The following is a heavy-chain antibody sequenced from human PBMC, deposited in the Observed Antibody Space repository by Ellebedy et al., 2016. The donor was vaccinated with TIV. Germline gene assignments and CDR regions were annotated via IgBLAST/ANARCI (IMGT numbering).Heavy chain of an antibody. Sequence: GGSLRLSCKGSGYSFTSYWIGWVRQMPGKGLEWMGLIYPGDSDTRYSPSFQGQVTISADKSISTAYLQWSSLKASDTAMYYCARLAESYYYGMDVWGQGTTVIVSS. CDR1: GYSFTSYW. CDR3: ARLAESYYYGMDV. J-gene: IGHJ6*02. V-gene: IGHV5-51*01. CDR2: IYPGDSDT.